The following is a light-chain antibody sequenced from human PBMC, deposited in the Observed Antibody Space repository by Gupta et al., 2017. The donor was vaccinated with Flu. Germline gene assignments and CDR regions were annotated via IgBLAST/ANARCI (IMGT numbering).Light chain of an antibody. CDR2: EVS. J-gene: IGLJ3*02. Sequence: NNDVGALNFVSGYQQHPGKAPKVIIYEVSNRSFGVSSRFAASKSGNTASLTISGLQAADEADYYCNAYTNTGIRVFGGGTKLTVL. V-gene: IGLV2-14*01. CDR1: NNDVGALNF. CDR3: NAYTNTGIRV.